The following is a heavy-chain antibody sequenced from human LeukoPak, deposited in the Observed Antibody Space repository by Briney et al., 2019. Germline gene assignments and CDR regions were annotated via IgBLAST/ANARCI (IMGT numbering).Heavy chain of an antibody. D-gene: IGHD6-13*01. CDR2: IYYSGST. V-gene: IGHV4-39*01. J-gene: IGHJ4*02. Sequence: PSETLSLTCTVSGVSISSSSYYWGWIRQPPGKGLEWIGSIYYSGSTYYNPSLKSRVTISVDTSKNQLSLKLSSVTAADTAVYYCASARMSSRSWFTFDYWGQGILVTVSS. CDR1: GVSISSSSYY. CDR3: ASARMSSRSWFTFDY.